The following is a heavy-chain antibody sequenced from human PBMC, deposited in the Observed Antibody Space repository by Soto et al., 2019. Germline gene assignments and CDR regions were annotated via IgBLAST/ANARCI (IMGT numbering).Heavy chain of an antibody. J-gene: IGHJ4*02. Sequence: QAQLVESGGGVVQPGRSRRLPCAASGFTFSDFAMHWVRQAPGKGLEWVAVISYDGDNKYYADSVKGRVTISRDNSKNTLFLQMNSLRADDTAVYYCTATLGVVGATTGFDYWGQGTLVTVSS. V-gene: IGHV3-30*16. CDR1: GFTFSDFA. CDR3: TATLGVVGATTGFDY. CDR2: ISYDGDNK. D-gene: IGHD1-26*01.